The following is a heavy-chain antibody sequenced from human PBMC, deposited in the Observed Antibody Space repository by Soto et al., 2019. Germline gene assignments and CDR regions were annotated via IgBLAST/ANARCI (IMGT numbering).Heavy chain of an antibody. CDR3: ARVRAAAGSPYNWFDP. D-gene: IGHD6-13*01. CDR2: MNPNSGNT. V-gene: IGHV1-8*01. Sequence: ASVKVSCKASGYTFTSYDINWVRQATGQGLEWMGWMNPNSGNTGYAQKFQGRVTMTRNTSISTAYMELSSLRSEDTAVYYCARVRAAAGSPYNWFDPWGQGTLVTVSS. J-gene: IGHJ5*02. CDR1: GYTFTSYD.